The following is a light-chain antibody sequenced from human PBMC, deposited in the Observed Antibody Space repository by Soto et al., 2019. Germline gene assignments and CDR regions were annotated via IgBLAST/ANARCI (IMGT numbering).Light chain of an antibody. CDR3: QLYCSSPLT. Sequence: DIVMTQSPDSLAVSLGERATINCKSSQRVLYSSSNKNYLAWYQQKPGQPPKLLIYWASTRESGVPDRFSGSGSGTDVTLSISSLHAEPVAVYYCQLYCSSPLTFVQGTKVEIK. J-gene: IGKJ1*01. CDR1: QRVLYSSSNKNY. V-gene: IGKV4-1*01. CDR2: WAS.